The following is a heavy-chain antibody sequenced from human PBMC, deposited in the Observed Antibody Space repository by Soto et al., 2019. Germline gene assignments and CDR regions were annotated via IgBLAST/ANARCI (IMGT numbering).Heavy chain of an antibody. Sequence: SGPTLVNHTQTLTLTCTYSGFSLTTSGAGVGWIRQPPGKALEWLALISWKDEKRYNPGQESRLTITKDTSKNQVILTLTNIDPVDTATYFCSHRYGGNFYRWYFDSWGQGTLVTVSS. V-gene: IGHV2-5*01. D-gene: IGHD3-16*02. CDR3: SHRYGGNFYRWYFDS. CDR2: ISWKDEK. CDR1: GFSLTTSGAG. J-gene: IGHJ4*02.